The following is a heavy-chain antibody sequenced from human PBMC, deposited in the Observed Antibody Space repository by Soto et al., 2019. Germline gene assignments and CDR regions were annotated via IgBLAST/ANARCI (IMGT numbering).Heavy chain of an antibody. J-gene: IGHJ4*02. D-gene: IGHD1-1*01. Sequence: SETLSLTCAVSGGSVSGSYYYWAWLRQSPGKGPEWIGSVFHTGFTSYNPSLESRVSVSVDTSKSQFSLKLSAVAASDTAVYYCATSQKGYNWNYFDHWGQGALVTVSS. CDR2: VFHTGFT. V-gene: IGHV4-39*01. CDR1: GGSVSGSYYY. CDR3: ATSQKGYNWNYFDH.